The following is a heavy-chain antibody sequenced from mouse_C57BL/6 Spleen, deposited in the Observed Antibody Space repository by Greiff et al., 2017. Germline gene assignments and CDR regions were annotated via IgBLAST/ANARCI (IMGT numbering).Heavy chain of an antibody. Sequence: QVHVKQPGAELVKPGASVKLSCKASGYTFTSYWMHWVKQRPGQGLEWIGMIHPNSGSTNYNEKFKSKATLTVDKSSSTAYMQLSSLTSEDSAVYYCARPNLYYAMDYWGQGTSVTVSS. CDR1: GYTFTSYW. J-gene: IGHJ4*01. CDR3: ARPNLYYAMDY. CDR2: IHPNSGST. V-gene: IGHV1-64*01.